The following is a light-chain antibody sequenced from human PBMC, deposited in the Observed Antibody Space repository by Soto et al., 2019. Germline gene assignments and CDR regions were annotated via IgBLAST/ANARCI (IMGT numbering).Light chain of an antibody. CDR3: QAWDSSTAV. CDR2: QDT. CDR1: KLGNKY. J-gene: IGLJ1*01. V-gene: IGLV3-1*01. Sequence: SYELTQPPSVSVSPGQTASITCSGAKLGNKYACWYQQKPGQSPLLVIYQDTKRPSGIPERFSGSNSGNTATLTISGTQAMDEADYYCQAWDSSTAVFGTGTKLTVL.